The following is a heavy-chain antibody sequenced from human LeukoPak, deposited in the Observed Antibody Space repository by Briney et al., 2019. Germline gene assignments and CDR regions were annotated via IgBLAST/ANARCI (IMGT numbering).Heavy chain of an antibody. D-gene: IGHD6-19*01. V-gene: IGHV3-33*01. Sequence: GGSLRLSCAASGFTFSSYGMHWVRQAPGKGLEWVAVIWYDGSNKYYADSVKGRFTISRDNSKNTLYLQMNSLRAEDTAVYYCARDPGSGWFSFDYWGQGTLVTVSS. CDR1: GFTFSSYG. CDR2: IWYDGSNK. J-gene: IGHJ4*02. CDR3: ARDPGSGWFSFDY.